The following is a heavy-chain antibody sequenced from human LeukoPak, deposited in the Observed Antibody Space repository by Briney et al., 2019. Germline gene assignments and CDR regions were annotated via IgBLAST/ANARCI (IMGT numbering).Heavy chain of an antibody. Sequence: PGGSLRLSCAASGFTFSSYWMSWVRQAPGKGLEWIGSIYYSGSTYYNPSLKSRVTISVDTSKNHFSLKLSSVTAADTAVYYCARDPPTYYYGSSAYWAPAYYFDYWGQGTLVTVSS. J-gene: IGHJ4*02. CDR2: IYYSGST. D-gene: IGHD3-22*01. V-gene: IGHV4-39*07. CDR1: GFTFSSYW. CDR3: ARDPPTYYYGSSAYWAPAYYFDY.